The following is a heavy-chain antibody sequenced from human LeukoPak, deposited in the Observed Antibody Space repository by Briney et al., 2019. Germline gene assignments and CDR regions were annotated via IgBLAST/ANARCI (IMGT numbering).Heavy chain of an antibody. V-gene: IGHV3-53*01. CDR1: GFTFSSYS. D-gene: IGHD3-3*01. CDR2: IYSGGST. J-gene: IGHJ3*02. CDR3: ARGLLRFLEWLRAFDI. Sequence: GGSXRLSCAASGFTFSSYSMNWVRQAPGKGLEWVSVIYSGGSTYYADSVKGRFTISGDNSKNTLYLQMNSLRAEDTAVYYCARGLLRFLEWLRAFDIWGQGTMVTVSS.